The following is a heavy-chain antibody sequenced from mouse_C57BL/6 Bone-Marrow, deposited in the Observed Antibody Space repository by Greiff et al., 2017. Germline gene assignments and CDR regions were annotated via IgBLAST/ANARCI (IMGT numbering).Heavy chain of an antibody. D-gene: IGHD2-2*01. V-gene: IGHV1-54*01. CDR3: ARTGYDSYAMDY. Sequence: QVQLQQSGAELVRPGTSVKVSCKASGYAFTNYLIEWVKQRPGQGLEWIGVINPGSGGTNYNEKFKGKATLTADKSSSTAYMQLSSLTSEDSAVYFCARTGYDSYAMDYWGQGTSVTVSS. CDR2: INPGSGGT. CDR1: GYAFTNYL. J-gene: IGHJ4*01.